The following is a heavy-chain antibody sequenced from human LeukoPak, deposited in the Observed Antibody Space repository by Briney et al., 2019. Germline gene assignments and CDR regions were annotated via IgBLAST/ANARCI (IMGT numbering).Heavy chain of an antibody. Sequence: SVKVSCKASGGTFSSYAISWVRQAPGQGLEWMGRIIPILGIANYAQKFQGRVTITADKSTSTAYMELSSLRSEDTAVYYCAFISYYYDSSGYLDYWGQGILVTV. J-gene: IGHJ4*02. CDR1: GGTFSSYA. CDR3: AFISYYYDSSGYLDY. D-gene: IGHD3-22*01. V-gene: IGHV1-69*04. CDR2: IIPILGIA.